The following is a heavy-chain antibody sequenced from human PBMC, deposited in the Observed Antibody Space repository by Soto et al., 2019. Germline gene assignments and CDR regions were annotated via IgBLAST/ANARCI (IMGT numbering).Heavy chain of an antibody. CDR1: GYSFTSYW. Sequence: GESLKISCKGSGYSFTSYWIGWVRQMPGKGLEWMGIIYPGDSDTRYSPSFQGQVTISADKSISTAYLQWSSLKASDTAMYYCVRLGYCSGGSCNFPRSQNYYYYGMDVWGQGTTVTVSS. J-gene: IGHJ6*02. D-gene: IGHD2-15*01. V-gene: IGHV5-51*01. CDR3: VRLGYCSGGSCNFPRSQNYYYYGMDV. CDR2: IYPGDSDT.